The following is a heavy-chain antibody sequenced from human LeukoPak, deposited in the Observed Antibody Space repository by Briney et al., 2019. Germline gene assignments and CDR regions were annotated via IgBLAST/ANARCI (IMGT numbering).Heavy chain of an antibody. D-gene: IGHD5-24*01. CDR2: INTNTGNP. CDR3: ARRSSLGWLQW. CDR1: GYIFTSYD. Sequence: ASVKVSCKASGYIFTSYDINWVRQAPGQGLEWMGWINTNTGNPTYAQGFTGRFVFSLDTSVSTAYLQISSLKAEDTAVYYCARRSSLGWLQWWGQGTLVTVSS. J-gene: IGHJ4*02. V-gene: IGHV7-4-1*02.